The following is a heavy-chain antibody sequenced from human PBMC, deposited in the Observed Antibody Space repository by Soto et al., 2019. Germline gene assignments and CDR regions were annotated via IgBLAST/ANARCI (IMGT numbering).Heavy chain of an antibody. CDR3: SRSRINDMDV. CDR2: IYYSGST. V-gene: IGHV4-30-4*01. CDR1: GGSISSGDYY. J-gene: IGHJ6*02. D-gene: IGHD3-10*01. Sequence: LSLTCTVSGGSISSGDYYLSWIRQPPGKGLEWNGYIYYSGSTYYNPSLKSRVTISVDTSKNQFSLKLSSVTAADTAVYYCSRSRINDMDVCGQRTTVTVSS.